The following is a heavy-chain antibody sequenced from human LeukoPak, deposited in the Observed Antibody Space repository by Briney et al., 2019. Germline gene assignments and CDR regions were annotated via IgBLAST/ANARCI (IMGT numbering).Heavy chain of an antibody. Sequence: GGSLRLSCAASGFTFTSYAMSWVRQAPGKGLEWVSSITGSGGTTDHADSVKGRFTISRDNSKNTLFLQMNSLRVEDTALYYCARAYGSSGYYQLPIDYWGQGTLVTVSS. CDR1: GFTFTSYA. CDR2: ITGSGGTT. CDR3: ARAYGSSGYYQLPIDY. J-gene: IGHJ4*02. V-gene: IGHV3-23*01. D-gene: IGHD3-22*01.